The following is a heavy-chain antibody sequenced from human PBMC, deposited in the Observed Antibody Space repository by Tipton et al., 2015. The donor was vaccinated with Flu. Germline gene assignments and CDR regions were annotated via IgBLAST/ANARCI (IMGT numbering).Heavy chain of an antibody. J-gene: IGHJ2*01. CDR3: ASGSRGGFWFFDL. Sequence: TLSLTCTISGDSIRSDYYWGWIRQPPGKGLEWIGHIFPTGTTYHKPSLKSRVTISINTSKNQLSLKLSSVTAADTAIYYCASGSRGGFWFFDLWGRGTLVTVSS. V-gene: IGHV4-38-2*02. D-gene: IGHD6-25*01. CDR1: GDSIRSDYY. CDR2: IFPTGTT.